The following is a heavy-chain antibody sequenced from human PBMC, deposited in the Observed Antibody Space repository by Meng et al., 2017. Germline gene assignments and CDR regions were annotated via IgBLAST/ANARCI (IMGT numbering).Heavy chain of an antibody. CDR1: GGSISSSNW. V-gene: IGHV4-4*02. Sequence: GQRQGSGQGRVQPSGTLSLPCAVSGGSISSSNWWSWVRQPPGKGLEWIGEIYHSGSTNYNPSLKSRVTISVDKSKNQFSLKLSSVTAADTAVYYCARVVAATTLFLDYWGQGTLVTVSS. D-gene: IGHD2-15*01. J-gene: IGHJ4*02. CDR2: IYHSGST. CDR3: ARVVAATTLFLDY.